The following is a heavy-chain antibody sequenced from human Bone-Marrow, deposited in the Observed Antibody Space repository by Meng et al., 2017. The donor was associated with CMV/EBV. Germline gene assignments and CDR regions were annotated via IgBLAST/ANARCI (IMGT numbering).Heavy chain of an antibody. V-gene: IGHV2-5*01. CDR2: IYWNDDK. D-gene: IGHD3-3*01. CDR1: GFSLSTSGVG. J-gene: IGHJ4*02. CDR3: AHTDYDFWSGYYFLDY. Sequence: SGPTLVKPTQTLTLTCTFSGFSLSTSGVGVGWIRQPPGKTLEWLALIYWNDDKRYSPSLKSRLTITKDTSKNQVVLTMTNMDPVDTATYYCAHTDYDFWSGYYFLDYWGQGTLVTFSS.